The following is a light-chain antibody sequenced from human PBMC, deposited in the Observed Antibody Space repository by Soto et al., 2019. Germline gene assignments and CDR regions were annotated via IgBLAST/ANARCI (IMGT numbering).Light chain of an antibody. V-gene: IGKV3-15*01. CDR3: QQYNNWPPWT. Sequence: EIVMTQSPATLSVSPGERATLSCRASQSVSSNLAWYQQKPGQQPRRLIYDASTSGTGIQARVSGGGSGTEFTPTISSLQAQDFAVYYCQQYNNWPPWTFGQGTKVEIK. J-gene: IGKJ1*01. CDR1: QSVSSN. CDR2: DAS.